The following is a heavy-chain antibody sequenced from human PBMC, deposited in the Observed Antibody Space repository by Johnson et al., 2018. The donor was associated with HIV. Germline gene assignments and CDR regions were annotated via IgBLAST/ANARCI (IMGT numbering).Heavy chain of an antibody. CDR3: AKDGLRLGVVSDFDI. D-gene: IGHD3-3*01. V-gene: IGHV3-11*04. CDR2: ISGGGSAI. J-gene: IGHJ3*02. Sequence: QVQLVESGGGLVKPGGSLRLSCAVSGFTFSDYYMSWIRQAPGQGLEWISYISGGGSAIYYADSVKGRFTIARDNSKNTLYLQMNSLRPEDTAMYYCAKDGLRLGVVSDFDIWGQGTMVTVSS. CDR1: GFTFSDYY.